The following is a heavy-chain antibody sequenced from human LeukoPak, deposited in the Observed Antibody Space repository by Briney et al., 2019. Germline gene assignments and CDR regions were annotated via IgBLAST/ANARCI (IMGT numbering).Heavy chain of an antibody. CDR3: ARGCWQRACFDI. D-gene: IGHD1-26*01. V-gene: IGHV1-8*03. CDR1: GYTFTSYD. CDR2: MNPNSGNT. J-gene: IGHJ3*02. Sequence: GASVKVSCKASGYTFTSYDINWVRQATGQGLEWMGWMNPNSGNTGYAQKFQGRVTITRNTSISTAYMELSSLRSEDTAVYYCARGCWQRACFDIWGQGTMVTVSS.